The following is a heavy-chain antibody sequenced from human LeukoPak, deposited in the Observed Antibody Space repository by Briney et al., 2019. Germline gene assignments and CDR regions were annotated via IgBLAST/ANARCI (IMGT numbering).Heavy chain of an antibody. CDR1: GGSFSGYY. Sequence: SETLSLTCAVYGGSFSGYYWSWIRQPPGKGLEWIGYIYYSGSTYYNPSLKSRVTISVDTSKNQFSLKLSSVTAADTAVYYCARFGGAYDSSAFDYWGQGTLVTVSS. D-gene: IGHD3-22*01. J-gene: IGHJ4*02. V-gene: IGHV4-34*09. CDR2: IYYSGST. CDR3: ARFGGAYDSSAFDY.